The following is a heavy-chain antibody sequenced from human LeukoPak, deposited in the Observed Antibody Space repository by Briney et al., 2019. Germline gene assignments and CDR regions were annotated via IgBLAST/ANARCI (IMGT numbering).Heavy chain of an antibody. J-gene: IGHJ4*02. D-gene: IGHD2-2*01. CDR2: ISPNSGGT. CDR1: GYTFTGYY. CDR3: ASLSPYCSSTSCWDY. Sequence: ASVKVSCKASGYTFTGYYMHWVRQAPGQGLEWMGWISPNSGGTNYAQKFQGRVTMTRDTSITTAYMELSRLRSDDTAVYYCASLSPYCSSTSCWDYWGQGTLVTVSS. V-gene: IGHV1-2*02.